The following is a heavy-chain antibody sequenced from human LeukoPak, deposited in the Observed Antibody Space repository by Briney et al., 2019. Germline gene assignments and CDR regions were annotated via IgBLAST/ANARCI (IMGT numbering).Heavy chain of an antibody. D-gene: IGHD4-23*01. CDR1: GLSFSDYY. CDR3: AAMSTVVTRPFEY. J-gene: IGHJ4*02. V-gene: IGHV3-11*01. CDR2: ISGSGTMI. Sequence: GGSLRLSCAASGLSFSDYYMSWIRQTPGKGLEWVSYISGSGTMIYYADSVKGRFTISMDIAKKSVFLQMNTLRADDTALYYCAAMSTVVTRPFEYWGQGTLVTVSS.